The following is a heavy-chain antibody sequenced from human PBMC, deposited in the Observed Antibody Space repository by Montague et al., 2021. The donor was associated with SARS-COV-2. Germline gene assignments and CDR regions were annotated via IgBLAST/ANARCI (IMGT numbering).Heavy chain of an antibody. Sequence: SETLSLTCTVSGGSLSGYYWSWIRQPPGKGLEWIGYIYYSGSTNYNPSLKSRVTISLDTPKNQFPLKLTSVTAADTAVYYCARGSYGTDAVDIWGQGTMVNVSS. CDR1: GGSLSGYY. V-gene: IGHV4-59*01. D-gene: IGHD5-18*01. CDR2: IYYSGST. J-gene: IGHJ3*02. CDR3: ARGSYGTDAVDI.